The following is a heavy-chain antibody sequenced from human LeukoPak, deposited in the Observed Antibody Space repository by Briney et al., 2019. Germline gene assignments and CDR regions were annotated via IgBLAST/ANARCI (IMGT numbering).Heavy chain of an antibody. Sequence: GGSLRLSCAASGITFGSYWMTWARQAPGKGLECVANIKPDGSEKHYVDSVEGRFTISRDNAQNSLFLQMNSLRAEDTAVYYCARGRMAVAGSYEYWGQGTLVTVSS. D-gene: IGHD6-19*01. CDR3: ARGRMAVAGSYEY. J-gene: IGHJ4*02. CDR2: IKPDGSEK. V-gene: IGHV3-7*05. CDR1: GITFGSYW.